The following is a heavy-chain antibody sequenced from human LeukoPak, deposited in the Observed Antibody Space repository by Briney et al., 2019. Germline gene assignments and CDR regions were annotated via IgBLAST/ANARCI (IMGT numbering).Heavy chain of an antibody. CDR3: ARGFTMVREYAFDI. V-gene: IGHV1-69*05. D-gene: IGHD3-10*01. J-gene: IGHJ3*02. CDR2: IIPIFGTA. Sequence: SVKVSCKASGGTFSSYAISWVRQAPGQGLEWMGRIIPIFGTANYAQKFQGRVTITTDESTSTAYMELSSLRSEDTAVYYCARGFTMVREYAFDIWGQGTMVTVSS. CDR1: GGTFSSYA.